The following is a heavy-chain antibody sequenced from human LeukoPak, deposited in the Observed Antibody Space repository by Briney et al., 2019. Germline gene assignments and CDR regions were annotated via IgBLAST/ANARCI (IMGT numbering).Heavy chain of an antibody. V-gene: IGHV4-59*12. CDR1: GGSISSYY. D-gene: IGHD3-3*01. J-gene: IGHJ5*02. CDR2: IYYSGST. Sequence: PSETLSLTCTVSGGSISSYYWSWIRQPPGKGLEWIGYIYYSGSTNYNPSLKSRVTISVETSKNQFSLKLTSVTAADTAVYYCARGQHDFDPWGQGTLVTVSS. CDR3: ARGQHDFDP.